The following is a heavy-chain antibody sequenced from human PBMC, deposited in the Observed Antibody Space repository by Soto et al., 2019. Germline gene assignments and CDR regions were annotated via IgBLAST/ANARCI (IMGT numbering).Heavy chain of an antibody. D-gene: IGHD3-16*01. J-gene: IGHJ6*02. V-gene: IGHV4-30-4*02. CDR2: IFSTGTT. Sequence: PSDPLSPTGTVSGDSISSANTYWSSIRQPPGKGLGWIGYIFSTGTTYYITTLKSKLTMSLDASQNRFTVKVNALTDADTAGYLCARVSATFDYYYAMDVWGQGTTVTVSS. CDR3: ARVSATFDYYYAMDV. CDR1: GDSISSANTY.